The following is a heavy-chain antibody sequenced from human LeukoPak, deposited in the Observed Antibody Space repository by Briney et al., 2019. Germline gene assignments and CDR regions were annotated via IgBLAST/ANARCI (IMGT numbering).Heavy chain of an antibody. D-gene: IGHD4-17*01. J-gene: IGHJ4*02. V-gene: IGHV3-33*06. CDR3: AKDGDYGDRFDY. Sequence: PGRSLRLSCAPSRFTVGSYGMHWVRQAPRKGVEWVAVIWYDGNNKYYADSVKGRFTISRDNSKNTLYLQMNSLRAEDTAVYYCAKDGDYGDRFDYWGQGTLVTVSS. CDR2: IWYDGNNK. CDR1: RFTVGSYG.